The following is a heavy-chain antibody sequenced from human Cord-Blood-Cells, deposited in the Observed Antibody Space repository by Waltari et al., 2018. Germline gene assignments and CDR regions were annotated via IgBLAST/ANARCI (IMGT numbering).Heavy chain of an antibody. D-gene: IGHD1-7*01. Sequence: QVQLVQSGAEVKKPGASVKVSCKASGYTFTSYGISWVRQAPGQGLEWMGGISEYNGNTNKAQKRQGRGTMTTDTSTSTAYMELRSLRSDDTAVYYCARADNWNSLYYFDYWGQGTLVTVSS. CDR2: ISEYNGNT. J-gene: IGHJ4*02. CDR3: ARADNWNSLYYFDY. V-gene: IGHV1-18*04. CDR1: GYTFTSYG.